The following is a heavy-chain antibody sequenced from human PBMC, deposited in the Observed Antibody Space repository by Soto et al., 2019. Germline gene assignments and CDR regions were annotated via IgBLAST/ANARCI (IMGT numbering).Heavy chain of an antibody. D-gene: IGHD2-15*01. CDR1: GFTFSNYW. Sequence: EVQLVESGGGLVQPGGSLRLSCAASGFTFSNYWMYWVRQAPGKGLEWVSRINSDGSVSSYADSVKGRLTISRDNVKNPLYLQMDRLRAADTAVYYCARGDCVGGTCYSLAGSFYYYMDVWGKGTTVTVFS. CDR2: INSDGSVS. CDR3: ARGDCVGGTCYSLAGSFYYYMDV. V-gene: IGHV3-74*02. J-gene: IGHJ6*03.